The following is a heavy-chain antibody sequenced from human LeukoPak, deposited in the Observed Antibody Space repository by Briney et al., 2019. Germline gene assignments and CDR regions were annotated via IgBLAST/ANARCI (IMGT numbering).Heavy chain of an antibody. D-gene: IGHD2-15*01. Sequence: SETLSLTCAVYGGSFSGYYWSWIRQPPGKGLEWIGGINHSGSTNYNPSLKSRVTISVDTSKNQFSLKLSSVTAADTAVYYCARVASTGYCSGGSCPSRIDYWGQGTLVTVSS. CDR2: INHSGST. CDR1: GGSFSGYY. J-gene: IGHJ4*02. V-gene: IGHV4-34*01. CDR3: ARVASTGYCSGGSCPSRIDY.